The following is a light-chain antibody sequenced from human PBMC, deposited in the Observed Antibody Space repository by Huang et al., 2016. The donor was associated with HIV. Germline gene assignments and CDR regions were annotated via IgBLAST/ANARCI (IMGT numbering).Light chain of an antibody. CDR1: QSITSY. CDR3: QQSYSTPDMYT. J-gene: IGKJ2*01. V-gene: IGKV1-39*01. CDR2: AAS. Sequence: DIQMTQSPSSLSASVGDRVTITCRASQSITSYLNWYQQKPGKAPKLLFYAASSLQSGVPSRVSGSGSGTDFTLTISSLQPEDFATYYCQQSYSTPDMYTFGQGTKLEIK.